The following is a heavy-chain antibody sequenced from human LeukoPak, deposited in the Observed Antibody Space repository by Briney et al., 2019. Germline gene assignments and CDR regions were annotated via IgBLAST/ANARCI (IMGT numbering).Heavy chain of an antibody. CDR3: ARLFDAFDI. CDR1: GGSISSYY. Sequence: NPSETLSLTCTVSGGSISSYYWSWIRQPPGKGLEWIGYIYYSGSTNYNPSLKSRVTISVDTSKDQFSLKLSSVTAADTAVYYCARLFDAFDIWGQGTMVTVSS. J-gene: IGHJ3*02. V-gene: IGHV4-59*08. CDR2: IYYSGST.